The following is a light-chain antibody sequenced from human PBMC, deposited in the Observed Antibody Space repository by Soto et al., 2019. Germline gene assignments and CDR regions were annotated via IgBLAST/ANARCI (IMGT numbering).Light chain of an antibody. Sequence: DIQMTQSPSTLSASVVDRVTITCRASQSIGTWLAWYQHRPGKAPSLLIYDASTLRSGVPSRFSGSGSGTEFTLTISSLQADDFATYYCQQSDTYPLTFGQGTRLENK. CDR3: QQSDTYPLT. J-gene: IGKJ5*01. CDR1: QSIGTW. CDR2: DAS. V-gene: IGKV1-5*01.